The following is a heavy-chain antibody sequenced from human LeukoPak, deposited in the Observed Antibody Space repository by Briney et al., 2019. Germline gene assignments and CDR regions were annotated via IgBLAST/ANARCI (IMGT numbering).Heavy chain of an antibody. V-gene: IGHV4-34*01. J-gene: IGHJ4*02. CDR3: ARVPQLAADDY. Sequence: SETLSLTCAVYGGSFSGYYWSWIRQPPGKGLEWIGEINHSRSTNYNPSLKSRVTISVDTSKNQFSLKLSSVTAADTAVYYCARVPQLAADDYWGQGTLVTVSS. CDR1: GGSFSGYY. D-gene: IGHD6-6*01. CDR2: INHSRST.